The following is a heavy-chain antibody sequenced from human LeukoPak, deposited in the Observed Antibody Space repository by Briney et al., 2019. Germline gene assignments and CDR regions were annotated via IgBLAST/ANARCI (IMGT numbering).Heavy chain of an antibody. CDR2: INPSGGST. Sequence: ASVKVSCKVSGGNFNNYAISWVRQAPGQGLEWMGIINPSGGSTSYAQKFQGRVTMTRDTSTSTVYMELSSLRSEDTAVYYCARDPKVAAAGTRYFDLWGRGTLVTVSS. V-gene: IGHV1-46*02. CDR1: GGNFNNYA. D-gene: IGHD6-13*01. CDR3: ARDPKVAAAGTRYFDL. J-gene: IGHJ2*01.